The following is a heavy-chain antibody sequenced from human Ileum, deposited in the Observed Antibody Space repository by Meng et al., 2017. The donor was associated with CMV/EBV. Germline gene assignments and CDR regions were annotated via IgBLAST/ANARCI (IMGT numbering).Heavy chain of an antibody. J-gene: IGHJ5*02. CDR1: GCTFTGYY. V-gene: IGHV1-2*02. Sequence: ASVKVSYKASGCTFTGYYIHWVRQAPGEGLEWMGWINPNSGGTNYAQKFRGRVTMTRDTSITTAYMELSRLISDDTAVYYCAREPVGGSTWGQGTLVTVSS. D-gene: IGHD2-15*01. CDR2: INPNSGGT. CDR3: AREPVGGST.